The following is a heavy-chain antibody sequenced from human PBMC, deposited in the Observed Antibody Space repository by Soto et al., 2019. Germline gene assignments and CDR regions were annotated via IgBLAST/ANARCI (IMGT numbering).Heavy chain of an antibody. J-gene: IGHJ4*02. CDR3: AVAPDY. D-gene: IGHD5-12*01. CDR1: GDSIRRSNYY. Sequence: PSETLSLTCAVSGDSIRRSNYYWGWIRQPPGKGLEWIGSFYNSGSTYYNPSLKSRVTISVDTSKKQFSLKLSSVTAADTAVYYCAVAPDYWGQGTLVTVSS. V-gene: IGHV4-39*01. CDR2: FYNSGST.